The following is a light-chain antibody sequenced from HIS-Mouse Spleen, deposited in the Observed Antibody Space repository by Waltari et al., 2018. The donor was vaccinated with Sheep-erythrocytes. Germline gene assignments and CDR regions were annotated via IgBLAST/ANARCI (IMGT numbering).Light chain of an antibody. CDR2: AAS. CDR1: QGISSY. Sequence: DIKLTQSPSSLSASVGDRVPITCRASQGISSYLAWYQQKPGKAPKLLIYAASNLQSGVPSRFSGSGSGTEFTLTISSLQPEDFATYYCQQLNSYPPAFGPGTKVDIK. J-gene: IGKJ3*01. V-gene: IGKV1-9*01. CDR3: QQLNSYPPA.